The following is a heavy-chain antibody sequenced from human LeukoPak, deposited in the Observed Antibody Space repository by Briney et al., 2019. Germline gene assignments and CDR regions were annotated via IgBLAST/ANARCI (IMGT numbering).Heavy chain of an antibody. Sequence: GGSLRLSCAASGFTFSSYSMNWVRQAPGKGLEWVSSISSSSSYIYYADSVKGRFTISRDNAKNSLYLQMNSLRAEDTAVYYCARSKAVAGKGGFDYGGQGTLVTVSS. CDR2: ISSSSSYI. CDR1: GFTFSSYS. J-gene: IGHJ4*02. V-gene: IGHV3-21*01. D-gene: IGHD6-19*01. CDR3: ARSKAVAGKGGFDY.